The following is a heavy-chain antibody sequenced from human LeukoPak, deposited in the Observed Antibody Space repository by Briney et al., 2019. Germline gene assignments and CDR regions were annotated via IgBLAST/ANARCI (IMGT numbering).Heavy chain of an antibody. J-gene: IGHJ4*02. D-gene: IGHD6-19*01. CDR1: GFSFSDYN. V-gene: IGHV3-30*18. CDR2: ISYNGINK. CDR3: AKVRWNNSGWYYLDS. Sequence: GGSLRLSCAASGFSFSDYNMHWVRQAPGKGLEWMAVISYNGINKYYAYSVNGRFTISRDNSKSTMLLQMNSLRAEDTAVYYCAKVRWNNSGWYYLDSWGQGTLVTVSS.